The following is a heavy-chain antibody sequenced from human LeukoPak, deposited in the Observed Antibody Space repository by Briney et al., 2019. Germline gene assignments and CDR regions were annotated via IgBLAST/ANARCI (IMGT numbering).Heavy chain of an antibody. V-gene: IGHV1-2*02. J-gene: IGHJ3*02. Sequence: ASVKVSCKASGYTFTVYYMHWVRQAPGQGLEWMGWINPNSGGTNYAQKFQGRVTMTRDMSTSTVYMELSSLRSEDTAVYYCARGGAFDIWGQGTMVTVSS. CDR2: INPNSGGT. CDR1: GYTFTVYY. CDR3: ARGGAFDI.